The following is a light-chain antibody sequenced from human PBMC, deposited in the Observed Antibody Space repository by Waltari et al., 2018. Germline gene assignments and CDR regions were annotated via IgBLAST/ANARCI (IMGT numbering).Light chain of an antibody. CDR3: QQYYSYIT. CDR2: SAS. Sequence: DIQMTQSPSSLSASVGDRVTITCRASQGISSCVAWYQQKPGKAPNLLLHSASTLESGVPSRFSGSGSGADYTLTISSLQPEDFATYYCQQYYSYITFGPGTKVDIE. J-gene: IGKJ3*01. CDR1: QGISSC. V-gene: IGKV1-NL1*01.